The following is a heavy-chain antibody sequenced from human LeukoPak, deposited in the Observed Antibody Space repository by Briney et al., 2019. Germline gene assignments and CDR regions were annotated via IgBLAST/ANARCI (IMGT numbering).Heavy chain of an antibody. J-gene: IGHJ6*03. D-gene: IGHD2-15*01. CDR1: GGSFSGYY. CDR3: TRGLTYCSGGSCYSYYYMDV. Sequence: PSETLSLTCAVYGGSFSGYYWNWIRRPPGKGLEWIGEINHSGSTNYNPSLKSRVTISVDTSKNQFSLKLSSVTAADTAVYYCTRGLTYCSGGSCYSYYYMDVWGKGTTATVSS. V-gene: IGHV4-34*01. CDR2: INHSGST.